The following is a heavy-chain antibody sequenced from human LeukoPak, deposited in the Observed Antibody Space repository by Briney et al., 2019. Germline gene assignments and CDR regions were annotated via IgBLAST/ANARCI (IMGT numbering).Heavy chain of an antibody. CDR3: AREGIEGIAVAGHFDY. Sequence: GASVKVSCKASGYTFISYGISWVRQAPGQGLEWMGWISAYNGNTNYAQKLQGRVTMTTDTSTSTAYMELRSLRSDDTAVYYCAREGIEGIAVAGHFDYWGQGTLVTVSS. CDR1: GYTFISYG. V-gene: IGHV1-18*01. CDR2: ISAYNGNT. D-gene: IGHD6-19*01. J-gene: IGHJ4*02.